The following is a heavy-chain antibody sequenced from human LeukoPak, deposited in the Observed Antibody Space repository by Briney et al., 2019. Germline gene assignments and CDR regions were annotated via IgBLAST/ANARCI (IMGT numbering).Heavy chain of an antibody. V-gene: IGHV4-34*01. Sequence: PSETLSLTCAVYGGSFSGYYWSWIRQPPEKGLEWIGEINHSGSTNYNPSLKSRVTISVETSKHQFSLQLSSVTAADTAVYYCARGRRQWLANYYYYGMDVWGQGTTVTVSS. CDR1: GGSFSGYY. CDR2: INHSGST. D-gene: IGHD6-19*01. J-gene: IGHJ6*02. CDR3: ARGRRQWLANYYYYGMDV.